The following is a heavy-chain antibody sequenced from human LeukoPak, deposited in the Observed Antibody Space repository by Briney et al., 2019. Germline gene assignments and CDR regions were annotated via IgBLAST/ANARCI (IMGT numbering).Heavy chain of an antibody. J-gene: IGHJ6*02. Sequence: ASVKVSCKASGYTFTSYGISWVRQAPGQGLEWMGWISAYNGNTNYAQKLQGRVTMTTDTSMSTAYMELRSLRSDDTAVYYCARDEYVEDTAMVVLDGMDVWGQGTTVTVSS. CDR1: GYTFTSYG. D-gene: IGHD5-18*01. V-gene: IGHV1-18*01. CDR3: ARDEYVEDTAMVVLDGMDV. CDR2: ISAYNGNT.